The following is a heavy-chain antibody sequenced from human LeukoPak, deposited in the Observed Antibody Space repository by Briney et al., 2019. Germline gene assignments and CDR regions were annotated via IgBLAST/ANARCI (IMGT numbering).Heavy chain of an antibody. CDR1: GGSISSGGYY. CDR3: ARDVTGGSYFDY. J-gene: IGHJ4*02. CDR2: IYSSGTT. V-gene: IGHV4-31*03. D-gene: IGHD1-26*01. Sequence: PSETLSLTCTVSGGSISSGGYYWIWLRPLPGKGLDWIGYIYSSGTTYYNPSLKSRVTMSVDTSKNQFSLKLISVTAADTAVYYCARDVTGGSYFDYWGQGTLVTVSS.